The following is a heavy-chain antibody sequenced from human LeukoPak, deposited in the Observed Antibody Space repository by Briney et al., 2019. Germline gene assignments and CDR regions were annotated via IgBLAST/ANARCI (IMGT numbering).Heavy chain of an antibody. V-gene: IGHV4-59*01. CDR2: IYYSGST. CDR1: GGSISSYY. CDR3: ARGWEESTYYYYYGMDV. J-gene: IGHJ6*02. D-gene: IGHD1-26*01. Sequence: SETLYLTCTVSGGSISSYYWSWIRQPPGKGLEWIGFIYYSGSTNYNPSLKSRVTISLDTSKNQFSLKLSSVTAADTAVYYCARGWEESTYYYYYGMDVWGQGTTVTVSS.